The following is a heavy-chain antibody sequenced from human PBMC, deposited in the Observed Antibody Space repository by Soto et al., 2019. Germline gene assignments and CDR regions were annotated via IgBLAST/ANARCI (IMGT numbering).Heavy chain of an antibody. CDR1: GFTFSHPW. V-gene: IGHV3-15*07. CDR3: TTGLYNSGGVDH. Sequence: EVQLVESGGGLVKPGASLRLSCAASGFTFSHPWMNWVRQAPGKGLEWVGLIKTKASGGTTVYPAPVTDRFTISRDDSKSMLYLQMNSLKTEDTAVYYCTTGLYNSGGVDHWGQGTRVTVSS. J-gene: IGHJ4*02. D-gene: IGHD2-15*01. CDR2: IKTKASGGTT.